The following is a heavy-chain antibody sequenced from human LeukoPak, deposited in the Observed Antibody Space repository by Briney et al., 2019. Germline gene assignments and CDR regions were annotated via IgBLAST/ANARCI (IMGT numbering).Heavy chain of an antibody. J-gene: IGHJ5*02. V-gene: IGHV3-7*01. Sequence: GGSLRLSCAASGFTFNTYWMTWVRRAPGKGLEWLAQIKEDRSEKYYVDPVKGRFTISRDNAKNSLFLQMNSLRAEDTAVYYCARRGTQYCISTDCHPNWYDPWGQGTLVTVSS. CDR1: GFTFNTYW. CDR2: IKEDRSEK. D-gene: IGHD2-2*01. CDR3: ARRGTQYCISTDCHPNWYDP.